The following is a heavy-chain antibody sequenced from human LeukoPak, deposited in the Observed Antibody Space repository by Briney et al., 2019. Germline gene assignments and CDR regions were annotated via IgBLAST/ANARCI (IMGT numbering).Heavy chain of an antibody. D-gene: IGHD3-10*01. J-gene: IGHJ4*02. V-gene: IGHV3-33*01. CDR2: IWYDGGNK. CDR3: ARDVRGGSGSYYGGVDY. Sequence: GGSLRLSCAASGFTFSSYGMHWVRQAPGKGLEWGAVIWYDGGNKYYADSVKGRFTISRDNSKNTLYLQMNSLRAEDTAVYYCARDVRGGSGSYYGGVDYWGQGTLVTVSS. CDR1: GFTFSSYG.